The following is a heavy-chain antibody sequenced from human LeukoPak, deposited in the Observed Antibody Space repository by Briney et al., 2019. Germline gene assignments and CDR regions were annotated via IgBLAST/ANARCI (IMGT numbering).Heavy chain of an antibody. J-gene: IGHJ6*03. CDR1: GGSFSGYY. V-gene: IGHV4-34*01. CDR3: ARDGRRAYYYYYMDV. D-gene: IGHD1-14*01. Sequence: SETLSLTCAVYGGSFSGYYWSWIRQPPGKGLEWIGEINHSGSTNYNPSLKSRVTISVDTSKNQFSLKLSSVTAADTAVYYCARDGRRAYYYYYMDVWGKGTTVTISS. CDR2: INHSGST.